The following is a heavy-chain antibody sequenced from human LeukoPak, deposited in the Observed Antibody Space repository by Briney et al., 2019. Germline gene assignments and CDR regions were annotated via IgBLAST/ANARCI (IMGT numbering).Heavy chain of an antibody. D-gene: IGHD1-26*01. CDR2: ISAYNGNT. CDR1: GGTFSSYA. CDR3: ARFFGSPWYYFDY. V-gene: IGHV1-18*01. J-gene: IGHJ4*02. Sequence: ASVKVSCKASGGTFSSYAISWVRQAPGQGLEWIGWISAYNGNTNYAQKLQGRVTMTTDTSTSTAYMELRSLRSDDTAVYYCARFFGSPWYYFDYWGQGTLVTVSS.